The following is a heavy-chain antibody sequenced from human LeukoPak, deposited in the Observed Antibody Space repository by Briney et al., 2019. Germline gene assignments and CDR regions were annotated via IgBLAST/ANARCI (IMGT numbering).Heavy chain of an antibody. CDR2: INPNSGGT. CDR1: GYTFTSYG. J-gene: IGHJ5*02. Sequence: ASVKVSCKASGYTFTSYGISWVRQAPGQGLEWMGWINPNSGGTNYAQKFQGWVTMTRDTSISTAYMELSRLRSDDTAVYYCARAKSVSGWYVGGEFDPWGQGTLVTVSS. CDR3: ARAKSVSGWYVGGEFDP. D-gene: IGHD6-19*01. V-gene: IGHV1-2*04.